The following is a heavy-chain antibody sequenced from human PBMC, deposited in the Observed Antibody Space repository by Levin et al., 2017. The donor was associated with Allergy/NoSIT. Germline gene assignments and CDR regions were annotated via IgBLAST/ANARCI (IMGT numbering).Heavy chain of an antibody. D-gene: IGHD6-19*01. CDR1: GYSIRSSNW. Sequence: SQTLSLTCAVSGYSIRSSNWWGWIRQPPGKGLEWIGYIYNSGSTYYNPSLKSRVTMSVDTSKNQFSLKLSSVTAVDTAVYYCAKTPRQWLDYYFDYWGQGTLVTVSS. CDR3: AKTPRQWLDYYFDY. V-gene: IGHV4-28*01. J-gene: IGHJ4*02. CDR2: IYNSGST.